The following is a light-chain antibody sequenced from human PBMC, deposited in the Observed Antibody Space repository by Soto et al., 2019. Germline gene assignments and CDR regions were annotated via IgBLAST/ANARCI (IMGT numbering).Light chain of an antibody. J-gene: IGLJ1*01. CDR2: DVS. CDR3: SSYTTNNNVFCV. Sequence: QSALTQPASVSGSPGQSITISCTGTSSDIGDYDYVSWYQQHPGKAPKLLIYDVSNRPSGVSNRFSGSKSGNTASLTISGLQAEDEADYYCSSYTTNNNVFCVFGTGTKLTVL. CDR1: SSDIGDYDY. V-gene: IGLV2-14*03.